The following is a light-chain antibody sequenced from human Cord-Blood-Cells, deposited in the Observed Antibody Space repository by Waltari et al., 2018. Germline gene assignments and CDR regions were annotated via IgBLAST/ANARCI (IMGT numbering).Light chain of an antibody. CDR3: QQYNNWYT. J-gene: IGKJ2*01. CDR1: QSVSSN. V-gene: IGKV3-15*01. CDR2: GAS. Sequence: ELVRTKSPATLSVSPWERATPSRTPSQSVSSNSAWYQQKPGQAPRLLLYGASTRATGIPARFSGSGSGTEFTLTSSSLQSEDFAVYYCQQYNNWYTFGQGTKLEIK.